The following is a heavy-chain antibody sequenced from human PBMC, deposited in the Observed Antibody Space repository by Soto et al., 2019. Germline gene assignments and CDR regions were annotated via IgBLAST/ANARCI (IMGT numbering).Heavy chain of an antibody. CDR2: INPSGGST. D-gene: IGHD3-16*02. J-gene: IGHJ5*02. Sequence: ASVKVSCKASGYTFTSYYIHWVRQAPGQGLEWMGIINPSGGSTSYAQKFQGRVTMTRDTSTSTVYMELSSLRSEDTAVYYCARGEYDYVWGSYRHDWFDPWGQGTLVTVSS. CDR3: ARGEYDYVWGSYRHDWFDP. CDR1: GYTFTSYY. V-gene: IGHV1-46*01.